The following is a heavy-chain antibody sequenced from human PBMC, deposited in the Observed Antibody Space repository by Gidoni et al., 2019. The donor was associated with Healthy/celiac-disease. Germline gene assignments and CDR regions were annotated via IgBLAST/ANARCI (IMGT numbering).Heavy chain of an antibody. CDR2: IFTSGST. V-gene: IGHV4-61*02. Sequence: QVQLQESGPGLVKPSQTLSLTCTVPGGSISSGSYYWSWIRQPAGKGLEWIGRIFTSGSTNYNPSLKSRVTISVDTSKNQFSLKLSSVTAADTAVYYCARDPDTAMVGSYFDYWGQGTLVTVSS. D-gene: IGHD5-18*01. CDR3: ARDPDTAMVGSYFDY. CDR1: GGSISSGSYY. J-gene: IGHJ4*02.